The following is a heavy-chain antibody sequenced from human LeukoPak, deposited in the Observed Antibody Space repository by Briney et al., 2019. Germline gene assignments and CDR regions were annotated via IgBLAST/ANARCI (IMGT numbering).Heavy chain of an antibody. Sequence: PGGSLRLSCATSGFTFSGSAIHWVRQASGKGLEWVGRIRSKANSYATTDAASVKGRFTISSDDSKNTAYLQMNSLKTEDTAVYYCTRPSYDSSVSGVVYWGQGTLVTVSS. CDR3: TRPSYDSSVSGVVY. CDR1: GFTFSGSA. V-gene: IGHV3-73*01. J-gene: IGHJ4*02. D-gene: IGHD3-22*01. CDR2: IRSKANSYAT.